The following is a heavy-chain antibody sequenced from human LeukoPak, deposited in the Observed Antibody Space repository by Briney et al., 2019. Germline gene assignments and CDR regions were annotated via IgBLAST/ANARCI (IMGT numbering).Heavy chain of an antibody. Sequence: SETLSLTCTVSGGSISSYYWSWIRQPPGKGLEWIGYIYYSGSTNYNPSLKCRVTIPVDTSKNQFSLKLSSVTAADTAVYYCARGGYDFWSGSKNWFDPWGQGTLVTVSS. J-gene: IGHJ5*02. CDR1: GGSISSYY. CDR3: ARGGYDFWSGSKNWFDP. CDR2: IYYSGST. V-gene: IGHV4-59*01. D-gene: IGHD3-3*01.